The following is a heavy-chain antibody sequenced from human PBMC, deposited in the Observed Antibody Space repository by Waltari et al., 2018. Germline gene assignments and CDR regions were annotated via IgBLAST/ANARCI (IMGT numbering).Heavy chain of an antibody. J-gene: IGHJ3*02. CDR3: ARDAQFYTVTHALDI. Sequence: QVQLQESGPGLVKPSETLSVTCTVSGGSISGYYWSWIRQPAGKGLERMGRIFTTVSTNYSPSLKRRVTMSVDTSKNQFSLKLSSVTAADTAVYFCARDAQFYTVTHALDIWGQGTMVTVSS. V-gene: IGHV4-4*07. CDR1: GGSISGYY. CDR2: IFTTVST. D-gene: IGHD4-17*01.